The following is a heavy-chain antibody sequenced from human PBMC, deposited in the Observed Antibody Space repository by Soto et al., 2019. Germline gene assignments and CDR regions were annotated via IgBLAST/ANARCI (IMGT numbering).Heavy chain of an antibody. CDR3: ARRRSGSYTTLYYFDY. V-gene: IGHV3-7*03. J-gene: IGHJ4*02. Sequence: PGRSLRLSCAASGFTFSSYLMSWLRQSPGKGLEWVANIKQDGSEKHYVDSVKGRFTISRDNAKNSLYLQMNSLRAEDTAVYYCARRRSGSYTTLYYFDYWGQGTLVTVSS. CDR1: GFTFSSYL. CDR2: IKQDGSEK. D-gene: IGHD1-26*01.